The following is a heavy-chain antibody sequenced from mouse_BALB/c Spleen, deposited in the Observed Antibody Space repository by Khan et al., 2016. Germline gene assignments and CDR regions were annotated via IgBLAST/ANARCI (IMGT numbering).Heavy chain of an antibody. CDR1: EYTFTNYG. CDR3: ARTDDYPYYAMDY. Sequence: QIQLVQSGPELKNPGETVKISCKASEYTFTNYGMNWVKQAPGKGLKWMGWINTNTGEPTYAEEFKVRFAFSLEASASTAYLQINNLKNEDSATYFGARTDDYPYYAMDYWGQGTSVTVSS. CDR2: INTNTGEP. D-gene: IGHD2-13*01. J-gene: IGHJ4*01. V-gene: IGHV9-3*02.